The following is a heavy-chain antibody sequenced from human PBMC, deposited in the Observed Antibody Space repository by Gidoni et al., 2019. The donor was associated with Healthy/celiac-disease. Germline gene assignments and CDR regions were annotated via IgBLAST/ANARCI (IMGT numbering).Heavy chain of an antibody. CDR3: ARAREFHCSSTSCFPYYFDY. CDR2: IKQDGSEK. D-gene: IGHD2-2*01. J-gene: IGHJ4*02. V-gene: IGHV3-7*01. CDR1: GFTVSSYG. Sequence: EVQLVESGGGLVQPGGSLRLSCAASGFTVSSYGKSWVRQAPGKGMELVSNIKQDGSEKYYVDSLKGRFTISRDNAKNSLYLQMNSLRAEDTAVYYCARAREFHCSSTSCFPYYFDYWGQGTLVTVSS.